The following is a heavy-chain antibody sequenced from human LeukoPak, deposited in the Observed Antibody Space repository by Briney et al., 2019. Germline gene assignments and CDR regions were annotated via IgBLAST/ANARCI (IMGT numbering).Heavy chain of an antibody. V-gene: IGHV4-39*01. D-gene: IGHD5-12*01. CDR1: GGSISSSRYY. J-gene: IGHJ5*02. CDR3: ARRVATAYNWFDP. CDR2: IFYAGST. Sequence: KPSETLSLTCTVSGGSISSSRYYWGWIRQPPGKGLEWIGNIFYAGSTYYNPSLKSRVTISVDTSKNQFSLNLRSVTAADTAVYYCARRVATAYNWFDPWGQGTLVTVSS.